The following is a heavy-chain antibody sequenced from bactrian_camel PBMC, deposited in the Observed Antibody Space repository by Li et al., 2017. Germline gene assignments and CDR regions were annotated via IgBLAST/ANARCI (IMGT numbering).Heavy chain of an antibody. V-gene: IGHV3S54*01. J-gene: IGHJ6*01. CDR2: IFTGGGST. CDR3: ASSTDGDCSTNLRALDFNA. Sequence: HVQLVESGGGSVQAGGSLRLSCAVSEYTYRTMCMGWFRQAPGKEREEVALIFTGGGSTYYADSVKARFTISRDSAKRTVYLQMNSLKPGDTAMYYCASSTDGDCSTNLRALDFNAWGQGTQVTVS. CDR1: EYTYRTMC. D-gene: IGHD5*01.